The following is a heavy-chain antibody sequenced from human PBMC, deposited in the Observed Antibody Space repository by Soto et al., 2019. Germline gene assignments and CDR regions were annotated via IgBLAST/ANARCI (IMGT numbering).Heavy chain of an antibody. CDR3: AKESPDAPIAPVELDWYFGL. V-gene: IGHV3-30*18. Sequence: QVQLVESGGGVVQPGRSLRLSCAASGFTFSSYGMHWVRQAPGKGLEWVAVISCDGSNKYYADSVKGRFTISRDNSKNTLCMQMHSLRAEDTAVYYCAKESPDAPIAPVELDWYFGLWGRGTLVPVSS. J-gene: IGHJ2*01. CDR1: GFTFSSYG. D-gene: IGHD1-1*01. CDR2: ISCDGSNK.